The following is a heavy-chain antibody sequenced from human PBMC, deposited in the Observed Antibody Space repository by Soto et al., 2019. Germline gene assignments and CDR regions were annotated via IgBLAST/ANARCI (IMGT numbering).Heavy chain of an antibody. V-gene: IGHV4-34*01. CDR1: GLSFSGYY. CDR2: INHSGST. J-gene: IGHJ4*02. D-gene: IGHD2-8*01. Sequence: SETLSLTCPVYGLSFSGYYWSWIRQPPGKGLEWIGEINHSGSTNYDPSLKMRVTISVDTSKNQFFLKLSSVTAADTAFYYFSISNPFFEWGQGTLVTVSS. CDR3: SISNPFFE.